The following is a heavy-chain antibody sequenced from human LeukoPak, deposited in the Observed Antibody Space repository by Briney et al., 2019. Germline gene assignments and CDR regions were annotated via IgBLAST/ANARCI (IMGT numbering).Heavy chain of an antibody. D-gene: IGHD6-13*01. CDR2: IWYDGSNK. J-gene: IGHJ4*02. V-gene: IGHV3-33*01. CDR3: ARDTGVAAAAARY. Sequence: GGSLRLSCAASGFTFSRYGLHWVRQAPGKGLEWVAVIWYDGSNKYYADSVKGRFTISRDNSKNTLYLQMNSPRAEDTAVYYCARDTGVAAAAARYWGQGTLVTVSS. CDR1: GFTFSRYG.